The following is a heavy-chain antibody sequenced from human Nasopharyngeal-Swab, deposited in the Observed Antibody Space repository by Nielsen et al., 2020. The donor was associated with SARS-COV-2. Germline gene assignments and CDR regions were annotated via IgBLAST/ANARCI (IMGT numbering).Heavy chain of an antibody. J-gene: IGHJ4*02. V-gene: IGHV3-74*01. Sequence: GSLRLSCAASGFTFSSYAMSWVRQAPGKGLVWVSRIDSDGSSTSYADSVKGRFTISRDNAKNTLYLQMNSLRAEDTAVYYCARVMFGESHPYFDYWGQGTLVTVSS. D-gene: IGHD3-10*02. CDR1: GFTFSSYA. CDR2: IDSDGSST. CDR3: ARVMFGESHPYFDY.